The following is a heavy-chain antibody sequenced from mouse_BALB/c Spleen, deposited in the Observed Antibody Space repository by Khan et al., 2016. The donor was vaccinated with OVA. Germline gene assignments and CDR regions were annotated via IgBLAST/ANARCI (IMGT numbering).Heavy chain of an antibody. J-gene: IGHJ2*01. CDR2: IYPGGGYT. Sequence: QVQLQQSGAELVRPGTSVKMSCKAAGYTFTNYWIGWVKQRPGHGLEWIGDIYPGGGYTNYNEKFKGKATLTADTSSSTAYMQLSSLTSGDSVICECGRRGAARATWDYFDYWGQGTTLTVSS. CDR3: GRRGAARATWDYFDY. D-gene: IGHD3-1*01. CDR1: GYTFTNYW. V-gene: IGHV1-63*02.